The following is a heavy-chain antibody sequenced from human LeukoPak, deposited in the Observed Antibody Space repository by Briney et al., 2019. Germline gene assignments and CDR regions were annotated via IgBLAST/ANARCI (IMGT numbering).Heavy chain of an antibody. V-gene: IGHV4-59*12. CDR3: ARDWVTDYYYGMDV. CDR1: GGSINTYY. CDR2: TYHSGST. Sequence: SETLSLTCTVSGGSINTYYWSWIRQPPGKGLEWIGNTYHSGSTNYNPSLRSRVIISVDTSKNQFSLKLRSVTAADTAVYYCARDWVTDYYYGMDVWGQGTTVTVSS. J-gene: IGHJ6*02. D-gene: IGHD2-21*02.